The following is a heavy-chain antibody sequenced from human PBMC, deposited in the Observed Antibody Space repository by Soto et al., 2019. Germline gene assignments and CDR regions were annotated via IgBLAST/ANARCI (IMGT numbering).Heavy chain of an antibody. CDR3: ARDSNGGTFDY. CDR1: GFTFSSYE. J-gene: IGHJ4*02. Sequence: GGSLRLSCAASGFTFSSYEMNWVRQAPGKGLEWVSYISSSGSTIYYADSVKGRFTISRDNAKNSLYLQMNSLRAEDTAVYYCARDSNGGTFDYSGKGTRVTVSS. V-gene: IGHV3-48*03. D-gene: IGHD2-15*01. CDR2: ISSSGSTI.